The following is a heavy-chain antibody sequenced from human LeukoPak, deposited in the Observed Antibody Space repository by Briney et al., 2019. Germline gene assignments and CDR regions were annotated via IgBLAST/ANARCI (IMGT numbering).Heavy chain of an antibody. Sequence: GGSLRLSCVGSGFTFSSYWMHWVRQAPGKGLVWVSRINSDGSSTSYADSVKGRFTISRDNAKNTLYLQMNSLRAEDTAVYYCARDGATSPSDYWGQGTLVTVSS. J-gene: IGHJ4*02. D-gene: IGHD1-26*01. CDR2: INSDGSST. CDR3: ARDGATSPSDY. CDR1: GFTFSSYW. V-gene: IGHV3-74*01.